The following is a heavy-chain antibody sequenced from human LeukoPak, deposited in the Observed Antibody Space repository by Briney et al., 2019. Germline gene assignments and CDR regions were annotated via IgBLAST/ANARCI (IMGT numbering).Heavy chain of an antibody. CDR1: GGTFSSYA. CDR2: IIPIFGTA. CDR3: ARDPPQGCSGGSCPMDV. V-gene: IGHV1-69*13. J-gene: IGHJ6*03. Sequence: SVKVSCKASGGTFSSYAISWVRQAPGQGLEWMGGIIPIFGTANYAQKFQGRVTITADESTSTAYMELSSLRSEDTAVYYCARDPPQGCSGGSCPMDVWGKGTTVTLSS. D-gene: IGHD2-15*01.